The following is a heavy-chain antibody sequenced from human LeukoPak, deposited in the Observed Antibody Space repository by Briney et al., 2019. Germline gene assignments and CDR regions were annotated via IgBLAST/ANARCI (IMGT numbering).Heavy chain of an antibody. Sequence: PSETLSLTCTVSGGSISSSSYYWGWIRQPPGKGLEWIGSIYYSGSTYYNPSLKSRVTISVDTSKNQFSLKLSSVTAADTAVYYCARRRFPVVAAISGFDPWGQGTLVTVSS. J-gene: IGHJ5*02. V-gene: IGHV4-39*01. CDR3: ARRRFPVVAAISGFDP. D-gene: IGHD2-15*01. CDR2: IYYSGST. CDR1: GGSISSSSYY.